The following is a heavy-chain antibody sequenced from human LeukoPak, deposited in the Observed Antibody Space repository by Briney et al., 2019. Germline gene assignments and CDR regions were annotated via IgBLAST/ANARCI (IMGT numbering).Heavy chain of an antibody. D-gene: IGHD5-24*01. V-gene: IGHV4-4*07. CDR1: GGSITTNY. J-gene: IGHJ4*02. CDR3: ARDLRDGYNSFYYFDY. CDR2: IYTGGST. Sequence: PSETLSLTCTVSGGSITTNYWSWIRQPAGKGLEWIGRIYTGGSTNYNPSLKSRVTMSVDTSKSQFSLKLNSVTAADTAVYYCARDLRDGYNSFYYFDYWGQGTLVTVSS.